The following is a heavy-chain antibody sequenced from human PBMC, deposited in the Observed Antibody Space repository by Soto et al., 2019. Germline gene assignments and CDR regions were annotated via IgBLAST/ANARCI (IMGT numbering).Heavy chain of an antibody. D-gene: IGHD5-12*01. J-gene: IGHJ6*02. CDR3: ARHVDGYNYGYYYGMDV. Sequence: PGESLKISCKGSGYSFTSYWIGWVRQMPGKGLEWMGIIYPGDSDTRYSPSFRGQVTVSADKSISTAYLQWSSLKASDTAMYYCARHVDGYNYGYYYGMDVWGQGTTVTVSS. CDR1: GYSFTSYW. CDR2: IYPGDSDT. V-gene: IGHV5-51*01.